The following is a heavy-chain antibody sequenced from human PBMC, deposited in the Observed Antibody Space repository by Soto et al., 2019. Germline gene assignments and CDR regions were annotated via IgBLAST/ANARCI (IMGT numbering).Heavy chain of an antibody. CDR3: AKETLLGLGFDY. CDR2: ICSNWGNT. D-gene: IGHD3-10*01. Sequence: GGSLRLSCAASGFTFSSYPMHWVRQAPGKRPEYFSFICSNWGNTYYADSVKDRFTISRDNSKITLYLQMGSLRAEYTAVYYCAKETLLGLGFDYWGQGTLVTVSS. J-gene: IGHJ4*02. CDR1: GFTFSSYP. V-gene: IGHV3-64*02.